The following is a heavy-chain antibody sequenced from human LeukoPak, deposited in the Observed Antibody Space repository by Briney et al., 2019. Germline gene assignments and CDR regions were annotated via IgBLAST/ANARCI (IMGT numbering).Heavy chain of an antibody. J-gene: IGHJ4*02. Sequence: ASVKVSRKASEYTFTGYYMNWVRQAPGQGLEWMGWINPNSGGTNYAQKFQGRVTMTRDTSISTAYMELSRLRSDDTAVYYCARAEYYYDSSGLKGLPFDYWGQGTLVTVSS. V-gene: IGHV1-2*02. CDR1: EYTFTGYY. CDR3: ARAEYYYDSSGLKGLPFDY. CDR2: INPNSGGT. D-gene: IGHD3-22*01.